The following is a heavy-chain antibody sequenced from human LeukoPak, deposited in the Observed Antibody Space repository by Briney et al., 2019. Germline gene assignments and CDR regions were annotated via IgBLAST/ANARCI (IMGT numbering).Heavy chain of an antibody. Sequence: PSETLSLTCTVSGGSISGYYWSWIRQPPGKRLEWIGYIYSSGSTNYNPSLKSRVTISVDTSKNQFSLRLTSVTAADTAVYYCAREKWELLPIFDYWGQGTLVTVSS. V-gene: IGHV4-59*01. CDR2: IYSSGST. D-gene: IGHD1-26*01. J-gene: IGHJ4*02. CDR1: GGSISGYY. CDR3: AREKWELLPIFDY.